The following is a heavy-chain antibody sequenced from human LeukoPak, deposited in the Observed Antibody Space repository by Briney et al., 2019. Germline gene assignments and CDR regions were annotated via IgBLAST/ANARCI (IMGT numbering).Heavy chain of an antibody. CDR3: ARPYCSGGDCLRYFDL. J-gene: IGHJ2*01. CDR1: GYTFTGYD. CDR2: MNPISGNT. V-gene: IGHV1-8*01. D-gene: IGHD2-15*01. Sequence: ASVKVSCKASGYTFTGYDISWVRQATGQGLEWMGWMNPISGNTGYAQRFQGRVTMTRSTSISTAYMELSSLRSEDTAVYYCARPYCSGGDCLRYFDLWGRGTLITVSS.